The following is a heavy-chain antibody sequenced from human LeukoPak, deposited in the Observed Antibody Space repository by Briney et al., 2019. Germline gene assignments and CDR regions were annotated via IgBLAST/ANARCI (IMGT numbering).Heavy chain of an antibody. V-gene: IGHV1-46*01. Sequence: AAVKVSCKASRYIFTNYYIHWARQAPGQGLDYMGIINPSGGSTSYEQKFQGRVTMTRDTSTSTVYMELSSLRSEDTAVYYCARGLTYYYYSSGYSFDYWGQGTLITVSS. CDR1: RYIFTNYY. J-gene: IGHJ4*02. CDR3: ARGLTYYYYSSGYSFDY. D-gene: IGHD3-22*01. CDR2: INPSGGST.